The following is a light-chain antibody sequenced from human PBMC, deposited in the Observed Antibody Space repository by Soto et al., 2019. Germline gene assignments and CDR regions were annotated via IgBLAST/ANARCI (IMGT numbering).Light chain of an antibody. CDR1: SSNIESHS. V-gene: IGLV1-44*01. J-gene: IGLJ2*01. Sequence: QSVLTQPPSASGTPGQRVSISCSGSSSNIESHSVDWYQHFPGSAPNLVINSNDQRPSGVPDRFSGSKSGTPASLAISGLQAEDEADYYCATWDDGVNGVLFGGGTKLTVL. CDR3: ATWDDGVNGVL. CDR2: SND.